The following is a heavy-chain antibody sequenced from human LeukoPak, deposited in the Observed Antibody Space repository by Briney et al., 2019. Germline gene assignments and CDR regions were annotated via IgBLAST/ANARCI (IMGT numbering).Heavy chain of an antibody. CDR1: GFTFNNYA. V-gene: IGHV3-30*04. CDR2: ISYDGSNK. Sequence: GGSLRLSCAASGFTFNNYAMHWVRQAPGKGLEWVAVISYDGSNKYYADSVKGRFTISRDNAKNSLYLQMNSLRAEDTALYYCASSRYDSSGYYGIIGYWGQGTLVTVSS. CDR3: ASSRYDSSGYYGIIGY. J-gene: IGHJ4*02. D-gene: IGHD3-22*01.